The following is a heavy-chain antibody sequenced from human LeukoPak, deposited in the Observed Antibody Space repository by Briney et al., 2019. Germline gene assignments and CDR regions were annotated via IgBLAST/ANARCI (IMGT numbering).Heavy chain of an antibody. CDR2: ISSSSSYI. Sequence: PGGSLRLSCAASGFTFSSYSMNWVRQAPGKGLEWVSSISSSSSYIYYADSVKGRFTISRDNAKNSLYLQMNSLRAEDTAVYYCARGRYCSSTSCYMEVWGKGTTVTVSS. CDR3: ARGRYCSSTSCYMEV. CDR1: GFTFSSYS. D-gene: IGHD2-2*01. V-gene: IGHV3-21*01. J-gene: IGHJ6*03.